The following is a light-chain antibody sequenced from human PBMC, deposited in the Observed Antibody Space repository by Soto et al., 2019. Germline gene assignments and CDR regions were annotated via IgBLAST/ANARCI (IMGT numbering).Light chain of an antibody. Sequence: QSVLTQPASVSGSPGQSITISCTGTSSDIGNYNYVSWYQQHPGKATKLMIYDVSNRPSGVSKRFSGSKSGYTASLTISGLQAEDEADYYCSSFTSSATYVFGTGTKVTVL. V-gene: IGLV2-14*01. CDR2: DVS. CDR3: SSFTSSATYV. CDR1: SSDIGNYNY. J-gene: IGLJ1*01.